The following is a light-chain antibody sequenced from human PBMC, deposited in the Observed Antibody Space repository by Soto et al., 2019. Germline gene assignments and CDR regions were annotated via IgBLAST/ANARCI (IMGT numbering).Light chain of an antibody. CDR2: EVS. V-gene: IGLV2-8*01. CDR1: SSDVGAYNY. J-gene: IGLJ1*01. Sequence: QSVLTQPPSASGPVGQSVTISCTGTSSDVGAYNYVSWYQQHPGKAPKLMIYEVSKRPSGVPDRFSGSKSGYTASLTVSGLQAEDEADYYCSSHAGNNNYVFGTGTKVTVL. CDR3: SSHAGNNNYV.